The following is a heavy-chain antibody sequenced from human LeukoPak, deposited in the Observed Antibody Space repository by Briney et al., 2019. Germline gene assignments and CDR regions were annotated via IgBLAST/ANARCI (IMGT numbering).Heavy chain of an antibody. V-gene: IGHV3-11*04. CDR2: ISSSGSTI. D-gene: IGHD2-2*01. J-gene: IGHJ6*03. CDR3: ARESGYCSSTSCTTYYYMDV. Sequence: GGSLRLSCAASGFTFSDYYMSWIRQAPGKGLEWVSYISSSGSTIYYADSVKGRFTISRDNAKNSLYLQMNSLRAEDTAVYYCARESGYCSSTSCTTYYYMDVWGKETTVTVSS. CDR1: GFTFSDYY.